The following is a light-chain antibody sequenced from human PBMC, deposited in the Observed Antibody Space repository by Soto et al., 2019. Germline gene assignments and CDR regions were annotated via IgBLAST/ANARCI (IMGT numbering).Light chain of an antibody. V-gene: IGLV2-14*01. CDR3: SSYTSSSTGV. J-gene: IGLJ1*01. CDR2: DVS. Sequence: QSALTQPASVSGSPGPSITISCTGSSSDVGGYNYVTWYQQHPGKAPKLMIYDVSNRPSGVSKRFSGSKSGNTASLTISGLQAEDEADYYCSSYTSSSTGVFGTGTKLTVL. CDR1: SSDVGGYNY.